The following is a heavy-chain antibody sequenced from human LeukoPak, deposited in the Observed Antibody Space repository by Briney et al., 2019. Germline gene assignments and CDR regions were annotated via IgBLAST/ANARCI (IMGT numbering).Heavy chain of an antibody. D-gene: IGHD4-4*01. CDR1: GGSISSYY. V-gene: IGHV4-59*12. CDR2: IYYSGST. Sequence: SETLSLTCTVSGGSISSYYWSWIRQPPGEGLEWIGYIYYSGSTNYNPSLKSRVTISVDTSKNQFSLKLSSVTAADTAVYYCASFINYSSLDYWGQGTLVTVSS. CDR3: ASFINYSSLDY. J-gene: IGHJ4*02.